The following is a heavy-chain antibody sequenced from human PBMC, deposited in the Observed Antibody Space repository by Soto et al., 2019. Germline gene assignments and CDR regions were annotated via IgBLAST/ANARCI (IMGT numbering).Heavy chain of an antibody. CDR1: GGTFSSYA. CDR3: AKIPENYYSSMDV. J-gene: IGHJ6*02. CDR2: IIPIFGTA. V-gene: IGHV1-69*12. Sequence: QVQLVQSGAEVKKPGSSVKVSCKASGGTFSSYAISWVRQAPGQGLEWMGGIIPIFGTADYEHKFQGRVTHTADESTRTAYVELTRLKSECTVVYYCAKIPENYYSSMDVWGQGTTATVSS.